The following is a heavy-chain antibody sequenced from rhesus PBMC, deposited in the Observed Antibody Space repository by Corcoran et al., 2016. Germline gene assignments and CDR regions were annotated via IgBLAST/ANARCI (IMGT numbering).Heavy chain of an antibody. CDR2: VDPEDGEA. J-gene: IGHJ4*01. D-gene: IGHD2-21*01. CDR3: APMVYCTGSGCGY. V-gene: IGHV1-111*02. CDR1: GYTFTDYY. Sequence: EVQLVQSGAEVKKPGASVKISCKASGYTFTDYYLHWVRQAPGKGLEWMGRVDPEDGEAIHEQKFQDRVTITADTSTDTAYMELSSLRSEDTAVYYCAPMVYCTGSGCGYWGQGVLVTVSS.